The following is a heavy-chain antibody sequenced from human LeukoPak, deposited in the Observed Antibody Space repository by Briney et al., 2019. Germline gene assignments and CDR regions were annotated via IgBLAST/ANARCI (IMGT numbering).Heavy chain of an antibody. CDR3: ARVTGDGYNPFDY. D-gene: IGHD5-24*01. CDR1: GFTFSTYG. J-gene: IGHJ4*02. V-gene: IGHV3-33*01. Sequence: PGRSLRLSCAASGFTFSTYGMHWVRQAPGKGLEWVSFIWYDGSNKYYADSVKGRFTISRDNPKNTLYLQMNSLRAEDTAVYYCARVTGDGYNPFDYWGQGTLVTVSS. CDR2: IWYDGSNK.